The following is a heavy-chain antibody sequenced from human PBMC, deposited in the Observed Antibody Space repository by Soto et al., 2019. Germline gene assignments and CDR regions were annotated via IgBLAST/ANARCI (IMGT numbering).Heavy chain of an antibody. CDR2: IYHSGST. CDR1: GGSISSSNW. J-gene: IGHJ4*01. D-gene: IGHD5-18*01. Sequence: TSETLSLTCAVSGGSISSSNWWSWVRQPPGKGLEWIGEIYHSGSTNYNPSLKSRVTISMDRSKNQFSLKLSSVTAADTAVYYCARDGLTAPAHYWGHGTLVTVSS. V-gene: IGHV4-4*02. CDR3: ARDGLTAPAHY.